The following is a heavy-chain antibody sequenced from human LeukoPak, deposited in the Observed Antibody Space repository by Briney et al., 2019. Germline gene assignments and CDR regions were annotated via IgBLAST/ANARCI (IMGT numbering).Heavy chain of an antibody. V-gene: IGHV3-11*01. J-gene: IGHJ6*02. CDR2: ISSSGSTI. CDR1: GFTFSDYY. Sequence: GGSLRLSCAASGFTFSDYYMSWMRQAPGKGLEWVSYISSSGSTIYYADSVKGRFTISRDNAKNSLYLQMNSLRAEDTAVYYCARAKLDIVVVPAAMAYYGMDVWGQGTTVTVSS. CDR3: ARAKLDIVVVPAAMAYYGMDV. D-gene: IGHD2-2*03.